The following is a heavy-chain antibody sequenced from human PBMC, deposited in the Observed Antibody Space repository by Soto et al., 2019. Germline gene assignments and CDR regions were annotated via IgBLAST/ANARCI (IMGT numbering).Heavy chain of an antibody. D-gene: IGHD3-3*01. CDR1: GGTFSSYA. Sequence: ASVKVSCKASGGTFSSYAISWVRQAPGQGLEWMGGIIPIFGTANYAQKFQGRVTITADKSTSTAYMELSSLRSEDTAVYYCARDPNDFWSGSTYYYGMDVWGQGTTVTVSS. J-gene: IGHJ6*02. V-gene: IGHV1-69*06. CDR2: IIPIFGTA. CDR3: ARDPNDFWSGSTYYYGMDV.